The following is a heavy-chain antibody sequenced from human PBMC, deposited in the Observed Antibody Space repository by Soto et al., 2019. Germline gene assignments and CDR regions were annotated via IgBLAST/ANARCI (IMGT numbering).Heavy chain of an antibody. CDR3: TTDGAGKFDCSGGSCYSDAFDI. Sequence: GGSLRLSCAASGFTFSNAWMSWVRQAPGKGLEWVGRIKSKTDGGTTDYAAPVKGRFTISRDDSKNTLYLQMNSLKTEDTAVYYCTTDGAGKFDCSGGSCYSDAFDIWGQGTMVTVSS. CDR2: IKSKTDGGTT. CDR1: GFTFSNAW. D-gene: IGHD2-15*01. V-gene: IGHV3-15*01. J-gene: IGHJ3*02.